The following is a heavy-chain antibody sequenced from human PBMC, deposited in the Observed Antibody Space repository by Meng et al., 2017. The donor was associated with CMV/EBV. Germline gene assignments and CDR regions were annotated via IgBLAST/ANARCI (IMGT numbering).Heavy chain of an antibody. CDR1: GGSISSYY. J-gene: IGHJ5*02. V-gene: IGHV4-34*01. Sequence: GSLRLSCTVSGGSISSYYWSWIRQPPGKGLEWIGEINHSGSTNYNPSLKSRVTISVDTSKNQFSLKLSSVTAADTAVYYCARGGSGSMVRGVIRRFGPWGQGTLVTVSS. CDR3: ARGGSGSMVRGVIRRFGP. CDR2: INHSGST. D-gene: IGHD3-10*01.